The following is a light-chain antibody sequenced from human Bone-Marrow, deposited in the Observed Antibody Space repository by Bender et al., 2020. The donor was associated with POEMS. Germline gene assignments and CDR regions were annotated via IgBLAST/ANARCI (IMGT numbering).Light chain of an antibody. CDR1: SSNIGNNY. V-gene: IGLV1-51*01. CDR3: AAWEDSLNGWV. CDR2: DNN. Sequence: QSVLTQPPSVSAAPGQKVTISCSGSSSNIGNNYVSWYQKLPGTAPKLLIYDNNKRPSGVPDRFSGSKSGTSASLAISGLQSEDEADYYCAAWEDSLNGWVFGGGTKLTVL. J-gene: IGLJ3*02.